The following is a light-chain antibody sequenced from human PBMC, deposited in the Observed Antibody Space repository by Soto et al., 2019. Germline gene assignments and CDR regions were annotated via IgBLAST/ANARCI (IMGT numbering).Light chain of an antibody. J-gene: IGKJ3*01. Sequence: EIVLTQSPGTLSLSPGERATLSCRASQSVGSSYLVWYQQKRGQAPRLCIYAASSRATGIPDRFSGTGSGTDFTLSISLLEPEGFAVDYCQQYGTSPRTFGPGTKVHIK. CDR2: AAS. CDR3: QQYGTSPRT. V-gene: IGKV3-20*01. CDR1: QSVGSSY.